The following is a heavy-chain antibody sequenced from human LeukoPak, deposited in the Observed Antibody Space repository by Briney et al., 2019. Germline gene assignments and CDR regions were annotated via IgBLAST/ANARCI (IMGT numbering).Heavy chain of an antibody. CDR1: GGSISSYY. CDR2: ISNSGST. CDR3: ATSRGFGELMGNWFDP. Sequence: TSETLSLTCTVSGGSISSYYWNWIRQSPGKGLEWIGFISNSGSTSYNPSLKSRVSISVDTSENQFSLKLNSVTAADTAVYYCATSRGFGELMGNWFDPWGQGTLVTVSS. J-gene: IGHJ5*02. V-gene: IGHV4-59*08. D-gene: IGHD3-10*01.